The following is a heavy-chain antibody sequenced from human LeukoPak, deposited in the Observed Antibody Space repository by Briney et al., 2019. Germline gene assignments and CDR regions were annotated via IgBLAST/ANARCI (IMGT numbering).Heavy chain of an antibody. J-gene: IGHJ4*02. CDR1: KFTFSDYY. CDR2: IYYSGST. CDR3: ARARPAGIAARRFDY. D-gene: IGHD6-6*01. Sequence: GSLRLSCTASKFTFSDYYMSWIRQPPGKGLEWIGYIYYSGSTNYNPSLKSRVTISVDTSKNQFSLRLSSVTAADTAVYYCARARPAGIAARRFDYWGQGTLVTVSS. V-gene: IGHV4-59*01.